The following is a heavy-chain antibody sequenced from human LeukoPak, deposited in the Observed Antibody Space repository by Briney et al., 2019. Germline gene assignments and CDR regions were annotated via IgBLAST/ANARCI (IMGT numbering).Heavy chain of an antibody. V-gene: IGHV3-11*01. Sequence: GGSLRLSCAASGFTFSDYNMRWIRQAPGKGLEWVSSISRSGSTKYYADSVKGRFTISRDNAKNSLFLQMNSLRAEDTAVYYCARDNSVGETAWWFDPWGQGTLVTVSS. CDR1: GFTFSDYN. D-gene: IGHD1-26*01. CDR2: ISRSGSTK. CDR3: ARDNSVGETAWWFDP. J-gene: IGHJ5*02.